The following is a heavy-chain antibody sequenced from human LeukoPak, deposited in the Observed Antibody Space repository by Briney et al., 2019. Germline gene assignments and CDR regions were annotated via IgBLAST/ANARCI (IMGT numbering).Heavy chain of an antibody. V-gene: IGHV6-1*01. CDR3: ARRLTQYDCFDP. D-gene: IGHD2-2*01. Sequence: SQTLSLTCAISGDSVSSNSVTWNWIRQSPSRGLEWLGRTYYRSTWCNDYTVSVRGRITVNPDTSKNQFSLHLNSVTPEDTAVYYCARRLTQYDCFDPWGQGILVTVSS. CDR1: GDSVSSNSVT. CDR2: TYYRSTWCN. J-gene: IGHJ5*02.